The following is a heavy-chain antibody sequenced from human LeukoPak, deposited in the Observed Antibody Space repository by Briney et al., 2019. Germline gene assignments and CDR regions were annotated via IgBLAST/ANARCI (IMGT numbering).Heavy chain of an antibody. D-gene: IGHD5-18*01. CDR2: IHYSGST. CDR1: GASISNYY. Sequence: SETLSLTCTVSGASISNYYWSWIRQPPGKGLEWIGYIHYSGSTTYNPSLKSRVTISVDTSKKKFSLKLSAVTAADTAVYYCARQLGYIDGTPVDYWGQGTLVTVSS. CDR3: ARQLGYIDGTPVDY. V-gene: IGHV4-59*08. J-gene: IGHJ4*02.